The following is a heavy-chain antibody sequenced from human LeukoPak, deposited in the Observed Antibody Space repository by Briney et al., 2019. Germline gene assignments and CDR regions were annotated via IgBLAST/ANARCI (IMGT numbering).Heavy chain of an antibody. J-gene: IGHJ5*02. V-gene: IGHV4-61*02. CDR3: ARRGPPRTLLRGVKSGWFDP. CDR1: GASISSGLYY. CDR2: IYNSGST. Sequence: SETLSLTCTVSGASISSGLYYWNWFRQPAGKGLEWIGRIYNSGSTNYNPSLKSRVTISVDTSKNQFSLKLSSVTAADTAVYYCARRGPPRTLLRGVKSGWFDPWGQGTLVTVSS. D-gene: IGHD3-10*01.